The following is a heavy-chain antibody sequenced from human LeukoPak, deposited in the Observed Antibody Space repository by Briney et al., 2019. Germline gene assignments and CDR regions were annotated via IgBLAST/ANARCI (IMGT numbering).Heavy chain of an antibody. CDR1: GFTFSSYW. D-gene: IGHD1-26*01. V-gene: IGHV3-7*01. J-gene: IGHJ4*02. CDR2: IKQDGGEQ. Sequence: EPGGSLRLSCAASGFTFSSYWMSWVRQAPGKGLEWVANIKQDGGEQNYVDSVKGRFTISRDNAKNSLYLQINSLRAEDTALYYCARDKVVGATNFDFWGQGTLVTVSS. CDR3: ARDKVVGATNFDF.